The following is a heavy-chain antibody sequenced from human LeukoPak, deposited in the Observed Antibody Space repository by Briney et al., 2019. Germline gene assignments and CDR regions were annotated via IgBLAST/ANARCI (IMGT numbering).Heavy chain of an antibody. Sequence: PGGSLRLSCAASGFTFSSYAMSWVRQAPGKGLEWVSAISGSGGSTYYADSVKGRFTISRDNSKNTLYLQMNSLRAEDTAVYYCAKVRALRYFDWTNWFDPWGQGTLVTVSS. V-gene: IGHV3-23*01. D-gene: IGHD3-9*01. CDR3: AKVRALRYFDWTNWFDP. CDR2: ISGSGGST. J-gene: IGHJ5*02. CDR1: GFTFSSYA.